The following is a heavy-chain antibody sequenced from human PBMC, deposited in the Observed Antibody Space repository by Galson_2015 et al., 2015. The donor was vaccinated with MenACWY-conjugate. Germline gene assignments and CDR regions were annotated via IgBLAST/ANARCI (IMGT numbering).Heavy chain of an antibody. J-gene: IGHJ6*03. CDR3: ARDRGSSGWYESTTYYYYYMDV. D-gene: IGHD6-19*01. Sequence: QSGAEVKKPGASVKVSCKASGYTFTSYGISWVRQAPGQGLEWMGWINAGNGNTKYSQKFQGRVTITRDTSASTACMELSSLRSEDTAVYYCARDRGSSGWYESTTYYYYYMDVWGKGTTVTVSS. CDR1: GYTFTSYG. V-gene: IGHV1-18*01. CDR2: INAGNGNT.